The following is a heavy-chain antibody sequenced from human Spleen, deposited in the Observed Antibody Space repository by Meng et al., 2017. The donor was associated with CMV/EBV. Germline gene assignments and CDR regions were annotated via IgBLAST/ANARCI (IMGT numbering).Heavy chain of an antibody. V-gene: IGHV1-69*10. D-gene: IGHD5-24*01. CDR1: GYTFTSYG. J-gene: IGHJ4*02. CDR3: ARDKEMATIGRFDY. Sequence: SMKVSCKASGYTFTSYGISWVRQAPGQGLEWMGGIIPILGIANYAQKFQGRVTITADKSTSTAYMELSSLRSEDTAVYYCARDKEMATIGRFDYWGQGTLVTVSS. CDR2: IIPILGIA.